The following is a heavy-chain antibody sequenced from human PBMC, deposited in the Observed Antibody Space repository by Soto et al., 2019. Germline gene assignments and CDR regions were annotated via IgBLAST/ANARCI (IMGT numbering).Heavy chain of an antibody. CDR2: ISSSSTI. Sequence: GGSLSLSCAASGFTFSSYSMNWVRQAPCKGLEWVSYISSSSTIYYADSVKGRFTISRDNAKNSLYLQMNSLRDEDTAVYYCASGYSSSWAFDYWGQGTLVTVSS. D-gene: IGHD6-13*01. CDR1: GFTFSSYS. J-gene: IGHJ4*02. CDR3: ASGYSSSWAFDY. V-gene: IGHV3-48*02.